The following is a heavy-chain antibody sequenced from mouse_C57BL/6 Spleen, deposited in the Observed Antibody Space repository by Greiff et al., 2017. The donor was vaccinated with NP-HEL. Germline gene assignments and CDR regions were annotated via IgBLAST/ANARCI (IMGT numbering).Heavy chain of an antibody. J-gene: IGHJ2*01. CDR3: ARGDRSSFDY. CDR2: IYPGDGDT. CDR1: GYAFSSSW. Sequence: QVQLQQSGPELVKPGASVKISCKASGYAFSSSWMNWVKQRPGKGLEWIGRIYPGDGDTNYNGKFKGKATLTADKSSSTAYMQLSSLTSEDSAVYFCARGDRSSFDYWGQGTTLTVSS. D-gene: IGHD1-1*01. V-gene: IGHV1-82*01.